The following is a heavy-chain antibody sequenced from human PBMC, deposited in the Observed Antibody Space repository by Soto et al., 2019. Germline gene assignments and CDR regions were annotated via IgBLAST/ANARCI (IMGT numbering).Heavy chain of an antibody. Sequence: QVQLQESGPGLVKPSETLSLTCTVSGGSIDTYYWSWIRQPPGKGLEYIGYISHTGTTDSNPSLKSRVTLSIDTSTSQFSLNLSSVTASDTASYYCARLIRGAAAAFDSWGQGSLVTVSS. V-gene: IGHV4-59*08. CDR3: ARLIRGAAAAFDS. J-gene: IGHJ4*02. CDR1: GGSIDTYY. CDR2: ISHTGTT. D-gene: IGHD6-25*01.